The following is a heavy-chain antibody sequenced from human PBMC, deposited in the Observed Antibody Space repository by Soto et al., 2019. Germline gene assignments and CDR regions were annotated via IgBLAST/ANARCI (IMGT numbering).Heavy chain of an antibody. J-gene: IGHJ6*02. CDR3: ARGSNSGSYWTGVYYYHYYCMDV. CDR1: GYAFTSYD. CDR2: MNPNSGNT. Sequence: GASVKVSCKASGYAFTSYDINWVRQATGQGLEWMGWMNPNSGNTGYAQKFQGRVTMTRNTSISTAYMELSSLRSEDTAVYYCARGSNSGSYWTGVYYYHYYCMDVWGQGTTVTGSS. D-gene: IGHD1-26*01. V-gene: IGHV1-8*01.